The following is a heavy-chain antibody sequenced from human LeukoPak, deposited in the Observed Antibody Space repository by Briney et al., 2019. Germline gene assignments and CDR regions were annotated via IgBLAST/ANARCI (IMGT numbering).Heavy chain of an antibody. V-gene: IGHV4-4*07. D-gene: IGHD3-3*01. CDR3: ARDLGFWSGPDY. CDR2: IYSSGST. Sequence: SETLSLTCTVSGGSISSYYWSWIRQPAGKGLQWIGRIYSSGSTNYNPSLKSRVTMSVDTPKNQFSLRLSSVTAADTAVYYCARDLGFWSGPDYWGQGTLVTVSS. J-gene: IGHJ4*02. CDR1: GGSISSYY.